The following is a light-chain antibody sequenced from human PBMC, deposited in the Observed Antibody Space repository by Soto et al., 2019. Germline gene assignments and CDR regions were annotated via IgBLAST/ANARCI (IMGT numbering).Light chain of an antibody. Sequence: QSALTQPASVSGSPGQSITISCTGTSSDVGNYNYVSWYQQHPGKAPKFMIYEVTHRPSGVSDRFSASKSGNTASLTISGLQAEDEADYYCNSFRVSHLYVFGTGTKLTVL. CDR3: NSFRVSHLYV. V-gene: IGLV2-14*01. CDR2: EVT. CDR1: SSDVGNYNY. J-gene: IGLJ1*01.